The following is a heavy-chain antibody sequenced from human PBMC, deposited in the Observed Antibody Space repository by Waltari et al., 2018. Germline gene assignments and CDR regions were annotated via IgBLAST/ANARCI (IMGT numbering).Heavy chain of an antibody. CDR1: GYTFTSYD. V-gene: IGHV1-8*01. CDR3: ARGASGSYLDFDY. Sequence: QVQLVQSGAEVKKHGASVKVSCKRSGYTFTSYDINWVRQASGQGLEWMGWMNPNSGNTGYAQKFQGRVTMNRNTSISTAYMELSSLRSEDTAVYYCARGASGSYLDFDYWGQGTLVTVSS. D-gene: IGHD1-26*01. CDR2: MNPNSGNT. J-gene: IGHJ4*02.